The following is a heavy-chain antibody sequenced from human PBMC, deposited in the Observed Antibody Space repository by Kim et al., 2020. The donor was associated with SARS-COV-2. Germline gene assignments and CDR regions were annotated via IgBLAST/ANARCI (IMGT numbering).Heavy chain of an antibody. CDR2: ISNSGNTI. Sequence: GGSLRLSCTASGFTFSDYYMGWIRQAPGKGLEWISYISNSGNTIYYADSVKGRLTISRDNTKNSLYFHMNSLRDEDTAVYYCARDPYGSGSYYFDYWGQGTLVTVSS. D-gene: IGHD3-10*01. J-gene: IGHJ4*02. CDR1: GFTFSDYY. CDR3: ARDPYGSGSYYFDY. V-gene: IGHV3-11*04.